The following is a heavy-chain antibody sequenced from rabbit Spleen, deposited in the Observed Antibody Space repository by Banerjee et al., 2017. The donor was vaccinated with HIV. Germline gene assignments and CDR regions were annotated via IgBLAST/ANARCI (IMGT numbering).Heavy chain of an antibody. CDR1: GFSFSSSDY. CDR3: ARSSNGWGDSL. D-gene: IGHD4-1*01. CDR2: IAGSSSGFT. V-gene: IGHV1S45*01. Sequence: QEQLEESGGDLVKPGASLALTCKASGFSFSSSDYICWVRQAPGKGLEWISCIAGSSSGFTYSATWAKGRFTISKTSSTTMTLQVTSLTAADTATYFCARSSNGWGDSLWGQGTLVTVS. J-gene: IGHJ3*01.